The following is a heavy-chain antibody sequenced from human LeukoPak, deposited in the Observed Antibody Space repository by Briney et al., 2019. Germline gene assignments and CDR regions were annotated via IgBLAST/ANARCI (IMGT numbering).Heavy chain of an antibody. D-gene: IGHD3-3*01. CDR3: AKGHTICGVYFDY. Sequence: GGSLRLSCAASGFTFSSYGMHWVRQAPGKGLEWVAFIRYDGSNKYYADSVKGRFTISRDNSKNTLYLQMNSLRAEDTAVYYCAKGHTICGVYFDYWGQGTLVTVSS. J-gene: IGHJ4*02. CDR1: GFTFSSYG. V-gene: IGHV3-30*02. CDR2: IRYDGSNK.